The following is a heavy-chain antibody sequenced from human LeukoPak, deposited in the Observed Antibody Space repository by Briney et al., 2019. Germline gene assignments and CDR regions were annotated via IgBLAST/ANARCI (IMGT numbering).Heavy chain of an antibody. V-gene: IGHV3-7*01. CDR1: GFTLSTHG. CDR3: ARVYHDYIWGSYRPNFFDP. CDR2: IRKNGSEK. J-gene: IGHJ5*02. Sequence: GGSLKLSCAASGFTLSTHGRSWFRQAPGKGLEWVAKIRKNGSEKYYVDSVKGRFTISRDNAKNSLYLQMNSLRAEDTAVYYCARVYHDYIWGSYRPNFFDPWGQGTLVTVSA. D-gene: IGHD3-16*02.